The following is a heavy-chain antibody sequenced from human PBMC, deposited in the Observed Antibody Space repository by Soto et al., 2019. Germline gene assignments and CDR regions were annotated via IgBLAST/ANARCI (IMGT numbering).Heavy chain of an antibody. CDR2: INPSGGST. CDR1: GYTFTSYY. Sequence: ASVKVSCKASGYTFTSYYMHWVRQAPGQGLEWMGIINPSGGSTSYAQKFQGRVTMTRDTSTSTVYMELSSLRSEDTAVYYCARDRDTAMEYYYYYGMDVWGQGTTVTVSS. CDR3: ARDRDTAMEYYYYYGMDV. J-gene: IGHJ6*02. D-gene: IGHD5-18*01. V-gene: IGHV1-46*01.